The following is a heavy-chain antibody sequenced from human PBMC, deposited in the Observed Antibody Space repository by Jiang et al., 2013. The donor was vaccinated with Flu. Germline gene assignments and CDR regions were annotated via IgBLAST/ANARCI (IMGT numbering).Heavy chain of an antibody. Sequence: GQGLEWMGGITLYNGNRNYAQKFQDRVTMTTDTSTTTAFMELRSLTSDDTAMYYCARGRIVVVVSIASDSFDLWGQGTMVTVSS. J-gene: IGHJ3*01. V-gene: IGHV1-18*01. CDR2: ITLYNGNR. D-gene: IGHD2-15*01. CDR3: ARGRIVVVVSIASDSFDL.